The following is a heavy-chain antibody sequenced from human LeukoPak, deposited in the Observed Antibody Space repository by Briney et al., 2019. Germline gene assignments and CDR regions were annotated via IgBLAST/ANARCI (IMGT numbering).Heavy chain of an antibody. CDR2: IKEDGSQK. J-gene: IGHJ4*02. V-gene: IGHV3-7*01. D-gene: IGHD2-15*01. Sequence: PGGSLRLSCAASGFSFSSYWMNWVRQAPGKALEWVGSIKEDGSQKSSVDSVKGRFTISRDNAKNSLYLQMNSLRAEDTAVYYCAYCSSTQCIGRFDYWGQGTLVTVSS. CDR3: AYCSSTQCIGRFDY. CDR1: GFSFSSYW.